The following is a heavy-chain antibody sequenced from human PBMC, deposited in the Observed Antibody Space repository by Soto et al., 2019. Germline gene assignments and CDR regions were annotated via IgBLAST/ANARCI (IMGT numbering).Heavy chain of an antibody. CDR3: ARTVGYYYGMDV. V-gene: IGHV1-3*01. Sequence: ASVKVSCKASGFTFTSYAMHWVRQAPGQRLEWMGWINAGNGNTKYSQKFQGRVTITRDTSASTAYMELSSLRSEDTAVYYCARTVGYYYGMDVWGQGTTVTVSS. CDR1: GFTFTSYA. D-gene: IGHD4-17*01. CDR2: INAGNGNT. J-gene: IGHJ6*02.